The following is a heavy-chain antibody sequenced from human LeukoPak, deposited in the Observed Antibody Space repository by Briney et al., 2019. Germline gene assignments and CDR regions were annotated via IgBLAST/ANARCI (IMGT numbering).Heavy chain of an antibody. J-gene: IGHJ2*01. CDR2: IYYNGST. Sequence: SETLSLTCTVSGGSISSSSYYWGWIRQPPGKGLEWIGSIYYNGSTYYNPSLKSRVTISVDTSKNQFSLKLSSVTAADTAVYYCARDSSPDWYFDLWGRGTLVTVSS. CDR1: GGSISSSSYY. CDR3: ARDSSPDWYFDL. V-gene: IGHV4-39*07.